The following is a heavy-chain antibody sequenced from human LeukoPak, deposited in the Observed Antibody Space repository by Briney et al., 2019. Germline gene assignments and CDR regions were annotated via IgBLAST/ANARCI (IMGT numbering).Heavy chain of an antibody. CDR3: ARAPRYSGYEPFDY. J-gene: IGHJ4*02. CDR1: GYTFTGYY. CDR2: VNPNSGGT. Sequence: ASVKVSCKASGYTFTGYYMHWVRQAPGQGLEWMGWVNPNSGGTNYAQKFQGRVTMTRDTSISTAYMELSRLRSDDTAVYYCARAPRYSGYEPFDYWAREPWSPSPQ. V-gene: IGHV1-2*02. D-gene: IGHD5-12*01.